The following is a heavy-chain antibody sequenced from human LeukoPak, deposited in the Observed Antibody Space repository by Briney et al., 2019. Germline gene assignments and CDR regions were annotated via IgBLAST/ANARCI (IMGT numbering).Heavy chain of an antibody. CDR3: ARLKCSSTSCFYYYYMDV. D-gene: IGHD2-2*01. Sequence: PSETLSLTCSVSGYSISSGYYWGWIRQPPGKGLEWIGSIYYSGSTYYNPSLKSRVTISVDTSKNQFSLKLSSVTAADTAVYYCARLKCSSTSCFYYYYMDVWGKGTTVTISS. J-gene: IGHJ6*03. CDR1: GYSISSGYY. CDR2: IYYSGST. V-gene: IGHV4-38-2*02.